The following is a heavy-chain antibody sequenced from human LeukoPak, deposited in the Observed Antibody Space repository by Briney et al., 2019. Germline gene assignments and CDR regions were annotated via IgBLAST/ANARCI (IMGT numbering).Heavy chain of an antibody. V-gene: IGHV4-30-2*01. D-gene: IGHD5-12*01. J-gene: IGHJ3*02. Sequence: SETRSLTCAVSGGSISSGGYSWSWVRRPPGEGLEWVGYIYHSGTTYYNPSLQSRVTISLDRSKNQFSLKLSSMTAADTAVYYCASGNTGYDRDAFDIWGQGTMVTVSS. CDR3: ASGNTGYDRDAFDI. CDR2: IYHSGTT. CDR1: GGSISSGGYS.